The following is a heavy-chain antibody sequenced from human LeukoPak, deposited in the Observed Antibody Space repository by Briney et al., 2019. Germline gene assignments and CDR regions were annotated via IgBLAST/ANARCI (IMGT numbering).Heavy chain of an antibody. Sequence: GGTLRLSCAASGFTFRSYATHWVREAPGKGRQWVTVISHDGSRKYYADSVKGRVTISRDNSKNTLYLQMNSLRAEDMAVYYCARERGGLQAFDIWGQGTMVTVSS. CDR3: ARERGGLQAFDI. J-gene: IGHJ3*02. D-gene: IGHD3-16*01. CDR1: GFTFRSYA. V-gene: IGHV3-30*04. CDR2: ISHDGSRK.